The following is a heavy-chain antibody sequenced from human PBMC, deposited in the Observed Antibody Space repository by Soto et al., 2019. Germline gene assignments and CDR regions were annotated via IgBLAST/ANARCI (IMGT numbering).Heavy chain of an antibody. CDR1: GGTFSSYA. J-gene: IGHJ6*02. D-gene: IGHD4-17*01. V-gene: IGHV1-69*01. Sequence: QVQLVQSGAEVKKPGSSVKVSCKASGGTFSSYAISWVRQAPGQGLEWMGGIIPIFGTANYAQKFQGRVTITADESTSTAYMELSSLRSEDTAVYYCARDPYLTSPSGDPWRYYCGMDVWGQGTTVTVSS. CDR2: IIPIFGTA. CDR3: ARDPYLTSPSGDPWRYYCGMDV.